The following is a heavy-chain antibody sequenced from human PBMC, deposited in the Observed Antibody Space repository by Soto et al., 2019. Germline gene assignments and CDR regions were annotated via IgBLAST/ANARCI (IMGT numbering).Heavy chain of an antibody. D-gene: IGHD4-17*01. CDR2: IYYSGST. J-gene: IGHJ6*03. CDR1: GGSISSSSYY. Sequence: SETLSLTCTVSGGSISSSSYYWGWIRQPPGKGLEWIGSIYYSGSTYYNPSLKSRVPISVDTSKNQFSLKLRSVTAADTAVYYCARHQPVTTLYAYYYYYYMDVWGKGTTVTV. CDR3: ARHQPVTTLYAYYYYYYMDV. V-gene: IGHV4-39*01.